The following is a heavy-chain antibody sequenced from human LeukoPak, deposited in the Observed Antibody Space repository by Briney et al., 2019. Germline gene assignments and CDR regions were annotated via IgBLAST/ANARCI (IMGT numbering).Heavy chain of an antibody. J-gene: IGHJ3*02. CDR1: GFTFSSYW. Sequence: PGGSLRLSCEASGFTFSSYWMHWVRQAPGKGLVWVSRINNDGSNTIYADSVKGRFTISRDNAKNTLYLQMNSLRDEDTSVFYCARGGVNHGFDIWGQGTMVTVSS. CDR3: ARGGVNHGFDI. V-gene: IGHV3-74*01. CDR2: INNDGSNT. D-gene: IGHD3-10*01.